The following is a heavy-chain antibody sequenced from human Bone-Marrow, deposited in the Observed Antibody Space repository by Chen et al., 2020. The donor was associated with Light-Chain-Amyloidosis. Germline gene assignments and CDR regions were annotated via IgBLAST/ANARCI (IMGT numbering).Heavy chain of an antibody. CDR2: INPISDST. CDR1: GYTFTGYH. D-gene: IGHD2-2*01. V-gene: IGHV1-2*02. CDR3: ARGLHCSNTNCYLEFYYNAMDV. J-gene: IGHJ6*02. Sequence: QVQLVQSGAEVKKPGASVKVSCEASGYTFTGYHMHWVRQAPGQGLEWMGWINPISDSTLYAQKFQGRVTMTRDTSISTVYMELSRLRSDDTAVYYCARGLHCSNTNCYLEFYYNAMDVWGQGTTVTVSS.